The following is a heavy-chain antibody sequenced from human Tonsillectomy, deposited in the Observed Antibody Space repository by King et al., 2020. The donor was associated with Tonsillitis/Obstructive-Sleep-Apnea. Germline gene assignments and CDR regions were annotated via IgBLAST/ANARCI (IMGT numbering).Heavy chain of an antibody. Sequence: QLVQSGSELKKPGASVKISCRASGYTFRAHALSWVRQAPGQGLEWMGWINTNTGDPTYAQAFTRRFVFSLDTSVSTAYLQISSLKAEDTAMYYCARDPEYSTSSTFDYWGQGTLVSVYS. CDR2: INTNTGDP. CDR3: ARDPEYSTSSTFDY. J-gene: IGHJ4*02. D-gene: IGHD6-6*01. V-gene: IGHV7-4-1*02. CDR1: GYTFRAHA.